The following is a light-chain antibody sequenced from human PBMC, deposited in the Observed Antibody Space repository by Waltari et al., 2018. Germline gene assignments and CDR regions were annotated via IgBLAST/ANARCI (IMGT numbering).Light chain of an antibody. CDR1: QSVSRY. CDR2: DTS. Sequence: SCRASQSVSRYLAWYQQKPGQAPRLLIYDTSIRATGVPDRFGGSGSGTDFSLTISRLEPEDFAVYYCQQYGTLSATFGQGTKVQMK. CDR3: QQYGTLSAT. V-gene: IGKV3-20*01. J-gene: IGKJ1*01.